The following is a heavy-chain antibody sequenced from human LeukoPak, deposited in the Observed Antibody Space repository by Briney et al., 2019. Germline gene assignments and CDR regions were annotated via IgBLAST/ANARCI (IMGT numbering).Heavy chain of an antibody. D-gene: IGHD3-16*01. CDR2: IYPGDSDT. CDR3: ARQSPRLRHGDY. V-gene: IGHV5-51*01. CDR1: GYSFTSYW. J-gene: IGHJ4*02. Sequence: GASLKISCKGSGYSFTSYWIGWVRPLPGKGLEWMGIIYPGDSDTRYSPSFQGQVTISADKSISTAYLQWSSLKASDTAMYYCARQSPRLRHGDYWGQGTLVTVSS.